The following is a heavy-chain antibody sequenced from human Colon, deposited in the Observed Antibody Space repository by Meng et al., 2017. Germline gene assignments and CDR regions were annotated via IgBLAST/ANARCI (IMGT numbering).Heavy chain of an antibody. D-gene: IGHD3-16*01. CDR1: GFTFNTYW. V-gene: IGHV3-74*01. J-gene: IGHJ4*02. Sequence: GESLKISCAASGFTFNTYWMHWIRQVPGKGLVWVSRISSDGSITSYADSVKGRFSISRDNAKNTLYLQMNSLTVGDTAVYYCASLGLSGGTIDYWGQGTLVTVSS. CDR3: ASLGLSGGTIDY. CDR2: ISSDGSIT.